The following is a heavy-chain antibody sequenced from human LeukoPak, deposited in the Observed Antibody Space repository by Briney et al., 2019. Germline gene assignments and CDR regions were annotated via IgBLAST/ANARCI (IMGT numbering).Heavy chain of an antibody. V-gene: IGHV3-49*04. CDR2: IRSKAYGGTT. D-gene: IGHD5-18*01. J-gene: IGHJ6*02. CDR1: GFTFSNYA. CDR3: TRGPIQVWLYYGMDV. Sequence: GGSLRLSCSASGFTFSNYAMHWVRQAPGKGLEWVGFIRSKAYGGTTEYAASVKGRFIISRDDSKSIAYLQMNSLKTEDTAVYYCTRGPIQVWLYYGMDVWGQGTTVIVSS.